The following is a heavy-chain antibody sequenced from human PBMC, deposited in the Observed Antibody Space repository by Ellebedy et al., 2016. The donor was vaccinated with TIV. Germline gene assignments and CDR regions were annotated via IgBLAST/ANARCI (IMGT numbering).Heavy chain of an antibody. Sequence: GGSLRLXXAASGFTFSGYGMNWVRQAPGKGLEWVSSISRSGAYIYYADSVKGRFTISSDNAKKSVFLQMNSLRADDTAVYYCAKVRSADCGTGACGFDYWGQGTLVTVSS. J-gene: IGHJ4*02. CDR1: GFTFSGYG. CDR3: AKVRSADCGTGACGFDY. V-gene: IGHV3-21*01. D-gene: IGHD2-21*01. CDR2: ISRSGAYI.